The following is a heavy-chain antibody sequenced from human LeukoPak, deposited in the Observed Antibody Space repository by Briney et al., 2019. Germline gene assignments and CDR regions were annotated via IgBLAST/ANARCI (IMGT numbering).Heavy chain of an antibody. D-gene: IGHD3-22*01. Sequence: ASVKVSCKASGYTFTSYGISWVRQAPGQGLEWMGWISAYNGNTNYAQKLQGRVTMTTDTSTSTAYMELRSLRSDDTAVYYCARDRSGGISYYYDSSGYRVYYYGMDVWGQGTTVTVSS. V-gene: IGHV1-18*01. CDR1: GYTFTSYG. CDR3: ARDRSGGISYYYDSSGYRVYYYGMDV. J-gene: IGHJ6*02. CDR2: ISAYNGNT.